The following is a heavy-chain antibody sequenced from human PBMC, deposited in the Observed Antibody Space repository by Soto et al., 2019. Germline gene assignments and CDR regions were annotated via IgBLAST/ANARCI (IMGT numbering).Heavy chain of an antibody. V-gene: IGHV1-18*01. CDR3: ARGRYGDY. J-gene: IGHJ4*02. Sequence: QAHLVQSGPEVKKPGASVKVSCKGSGYIFTSYGIAWVRQAPGQGLEWMGWISAHNGNTEYAQKSQGRVTVTRDTSTSTAYLELRTLRSDDTALYSCARGRYGDYWGQGALVTVSS. CDR1: GYIFTSYG. D-gene: IGHD4-17*01. CDR2: ISAHNGNT.